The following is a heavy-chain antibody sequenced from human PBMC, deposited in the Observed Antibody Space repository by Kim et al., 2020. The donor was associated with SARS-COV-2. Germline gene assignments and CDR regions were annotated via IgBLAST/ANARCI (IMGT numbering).Heavy chain of an antibody. Sequence: NPDGRDKAYADPWKGRFTISRGNGKNSLYLQMDSLRAEDTAVYYCAGAEIWGQGTLVTVSS. J-gene: IGHJ4*02. V-gene: IGHV3-7*01. CDR3: AGAEI. CDR2: NPDGRDK.